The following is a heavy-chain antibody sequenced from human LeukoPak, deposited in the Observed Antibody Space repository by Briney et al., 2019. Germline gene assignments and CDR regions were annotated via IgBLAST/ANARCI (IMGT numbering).Heavy chain of an antibody. CDR3: ARGPRDYGDYVGASFDY. D-gene: IGHD4-17*01. J-gene: IGHJ4*02. V-gene: IGHV3-7*01. Sequence: GGSLRLSCAASGFTFSSYWMSWVRQAPGKGLEWVANIKQDGSEKYYVDSVKGRFTISRDNAKNSLYLQMNSLRAEDTAVYYCARGPRDYGDYVGASFDYWGQGTLVTVSS. CDR2: IKQDGSEK. CDR1: GFTFSSYW.